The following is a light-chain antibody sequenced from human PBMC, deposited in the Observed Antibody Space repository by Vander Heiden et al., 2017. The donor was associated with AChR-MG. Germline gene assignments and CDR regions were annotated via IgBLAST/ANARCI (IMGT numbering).Light chain of an antibody. CDR2: EVS. CDR1: SSDVGSYNL. J-gene: IGLJ2*01. CDR3: CSYAGSSSVV. Sequence: QSALTQPASVSGSPGQSITISCTGTSSDVGSYNLVSWYQQHPGKAPKLMSYEVSKRPSGVSNRFSGPKSGNTASLTISGLQAEDEADYYCCSYAGSSSVVFGGGTKLTVL. V-gene: IGLV2-23*02.